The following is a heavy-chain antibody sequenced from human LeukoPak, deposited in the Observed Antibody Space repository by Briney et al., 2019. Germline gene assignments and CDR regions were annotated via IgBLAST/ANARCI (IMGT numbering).Heavy chain of an antibody. V-gene: IGHV3-48*03. J-gene: IGHJ4*02. D-gene: IGHD4-23*01. Sequence: GGSLRLSCAASGFTFSDYEMNWVRQAPGKGLEWLSHISISGTTIHYADSVKGRFTISRDNAKNSLYLQMNSLRAEDTAVYYCARDWNYGGNIDYWGQGTLVTVSS. CDR3: ARDWNYGGNIDY. CDR1: GFTFSDYE. CDR2: ISISGTTI.